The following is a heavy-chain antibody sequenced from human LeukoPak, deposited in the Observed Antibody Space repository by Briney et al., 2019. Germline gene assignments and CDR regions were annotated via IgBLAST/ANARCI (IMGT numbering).Heavy chain of an antibody. J-gene: IGHJ4*02. CDR3: AKDQGGTMVRGVIIPIDY. CDR2: FSGSDPTT. CDR1: GFTFRSYA. D-gene: IGHD3-10*01. Sequence: GGSLRLSCAASGFTFRSYAMSWVRQAPGKGLEWVSTFSGSDPTTYYADSVQGRFTISRDNSKNTLYLQMNSLRAEDTAVYYCAKDQGGTMVRGVIIPIDYWGQGTLVTVSS. V-gene: IGHV3-23*01.